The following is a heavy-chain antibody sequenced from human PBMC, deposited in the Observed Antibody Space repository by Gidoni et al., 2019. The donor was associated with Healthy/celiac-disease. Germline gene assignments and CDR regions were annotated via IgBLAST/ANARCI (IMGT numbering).Heavy chain of an antibody. J-gene: IGHJ6*02. D-gene: IGHD2-2*01. CDR1: GFTVSSNY. Sequence: EVQLVESGGGLVQPGGSLRLYCAASGFTVSSNYMSWVRQAPGKGMDWVSCIDSVGSTYYADSVKGRFTISRDNSKNTLYLQMNSLRAEDTAVYYCARSPLCCSSTSCLYYYYYYGMDVWGQGTTVTVSS. CDR3: ARSPLCCSSTSCLYYYYYYGMDV. CDR2: IDSVGST. V-gene: IGHV3-66*01.